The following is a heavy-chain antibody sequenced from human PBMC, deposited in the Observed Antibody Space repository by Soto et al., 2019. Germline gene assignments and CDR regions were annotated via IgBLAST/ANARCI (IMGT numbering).Heavy chain of an antibody. D-gene: IGHD6-19*01. Sequence: PGESLKISCKGSGYSFTSYWIGWVRQMPGKGLEWMGIIYPGDSDTRYSPSFQGQVTISADKSISTAYLQWSSLKASDTAMYYCARHGSIAVAGYYYGMDVWGQGTTVTVSS. CDR1: GYSFTSYW. CDR2: IYPGDSDT. CDR3: ARHGSIAVAGYYYGMDV. V-gene: IGHV5-51*01. J-gene: IGHJ6*02.